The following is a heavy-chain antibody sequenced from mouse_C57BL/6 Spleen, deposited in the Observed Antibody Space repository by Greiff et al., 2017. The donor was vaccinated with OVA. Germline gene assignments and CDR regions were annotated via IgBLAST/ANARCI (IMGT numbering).Heavy chain of an antibody. J-gene: IGHJ2*01. V-gene: IGHV5-4*01. CDR2: ISDGGSYT. CDR1: GFTFSSYA. CDR3: ARDSSLGYFDY. Sequence: EVQRVESGGGLVKPGGSLKLSCAASGFTFSSYAMSWVRQTPEKRLEWVATISDGGSYTYYPDNVKGRFTISRDNAKNNLYLQMSHLKSEDTAMYYCARDSSLGYFDYWGQGTTLTVSS. D-gene: IGHD3-3*01.